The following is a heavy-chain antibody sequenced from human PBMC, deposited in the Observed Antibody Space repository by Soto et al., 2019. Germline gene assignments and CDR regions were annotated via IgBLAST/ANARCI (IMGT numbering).Heavy chain of an antibody. CDR3: TIGCWSGEGFDR. Sequence: QVQLVQSGAEVKKPGPSVKVSCKDSGGTFSTYSMFWVRQAPGQGIEWMGRIIPMLGVRNYAQRFQDRVTITADKSTATVHMALSSLRAEDTALYYCTIGCWSGEGFDRWGQGTMVTVSS. J-gene: IGHJ3*02. CDR2: IIPMLGVR. D-gene: IGHD6-19*01. CDR1: GGTFSTYS. V-gene: IGHV1-69*02.